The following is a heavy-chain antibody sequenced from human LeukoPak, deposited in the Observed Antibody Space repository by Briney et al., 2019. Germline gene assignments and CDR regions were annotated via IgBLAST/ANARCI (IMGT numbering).Heavy chain of an antibody. V-gene: IGHV1-69*05. CDR1: GGTFSSYA. CDR2: SIPIFGTA. J-gene: IGHJ4*02. D-gene: IGHD3-10*01. CDR3: ARFNGRGVSNDY. Sequence: ASVKVSCKASGGTFSSYAISWVRQAPGQGLEWMGESIPIFGTANYAQKFQGRVTMTRNTSISTAYMELSSLRSEDTTVYYCARFNGRGVSNDYWGQGTLVTVSA.